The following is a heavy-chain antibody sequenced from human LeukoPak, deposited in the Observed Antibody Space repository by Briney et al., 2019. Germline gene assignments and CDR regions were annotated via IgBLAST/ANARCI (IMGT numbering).Heavy chain of an antibody. CDR1: GYTFTGYY. V-gene: IGHV1-2*02. Sequence: ASVKVSCKACGYTFTGYYMHWVGQAPGQGLEWMGWINPNRGDTNYAQQFQGRVTMPRDTSIRPAYMALSRLRSDHTAVHYCATGGSGWLNYYYNYMDVWGKGTTVTVSS. CDR3: ATGGSGWLNYYYNYMDV. J-gene: IGHJ6*03. CDR2: INPNRGDT. D-gene: IGHD6-19*01.